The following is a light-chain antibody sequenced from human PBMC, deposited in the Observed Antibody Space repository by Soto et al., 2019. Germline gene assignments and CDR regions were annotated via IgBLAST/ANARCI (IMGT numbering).Light chain of an antibody. J-gene: IGLJ1*01. CDR3: CSYADNNAYV. V-gene: IGLV2-8*01. Sequence: QSALTQPPSASGPLGQSVTISCTGTSSDVGAYNYVSWYQQHPGKAPKLRIYEVTRRPSGVPDRFSGSKSGNTASLNLSGLQAEDEADYYCCSYADNNAYVFGTGTKVTLL. CDR2: EVT. CDR1: SSDVGAYNY.